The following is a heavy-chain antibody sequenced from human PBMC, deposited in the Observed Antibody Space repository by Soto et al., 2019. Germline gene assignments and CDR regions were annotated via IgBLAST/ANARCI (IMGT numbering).Heavy chain of an antibody. Sequence: SETLYLTCTVPGGSISSGDYYWSWIRQPPGKGLEWIGYIYYSGSTYYNPSLKSRVTISVDTSKNQFSLKLSSVTAADTAVYYCASHDYAHYGIDVWGQGTTVTVSS. V-gene: IGHV4-30-4*01. D-gene: IGHD4-17*01. CDR1: GGSISSGDYY. CDR2: IYYSGST. CDR3: ASHDYAHYGIDV. J-gene: IGHJ6*02.